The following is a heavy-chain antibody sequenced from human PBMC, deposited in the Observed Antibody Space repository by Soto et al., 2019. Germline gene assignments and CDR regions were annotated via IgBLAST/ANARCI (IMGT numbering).Heavy chain of an antibody. CDR1: GFTFSSYG. Sequence: PGGSLRLSCAASGFTFSSYGMHWVRQAPGKGLEWVAVISYDGSNKYYADSVKGRFTISRDNSKSTLYLQMNSLRAEDTAVYYCAKDRSSGWYVMDYWGQGTLVTVSS. CDR3: AKDRSSGWYVMDY. D-gene: IGHD6-19*01. J-gene: IGHJ4*02. CDR2: ISYDGSNK. V-gene: IGHV3-30*18.